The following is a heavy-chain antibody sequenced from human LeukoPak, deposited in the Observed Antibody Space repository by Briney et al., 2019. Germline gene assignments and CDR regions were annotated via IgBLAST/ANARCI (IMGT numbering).Heavy chain of an antibody. CDR1: GGSISSSFYY. J-gene: IGHJ5*02. V-gene: IGHV4-39*07. CDR2: IYYSGST. D-gene: IGHD3-10*01. Sequence: PSETLSLTCTVSGGSISSSFYYWGWIRQPPGKGLEWIGSIYYSGSTYYNPSLKSPVTISVDTSKNQFSLKLSSVTAADTAVYYCARETIISGPNWFDPWGQGTLVTVSS. CDR3: ARETIISGPNWFDP.